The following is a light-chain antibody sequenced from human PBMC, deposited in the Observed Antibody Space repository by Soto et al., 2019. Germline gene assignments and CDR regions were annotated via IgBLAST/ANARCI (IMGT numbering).Light chain of an antibody. CDR2: KAS. CDR1: HSFISW. J-gene: IGKJ1*01. CDR3: QQYNDNWT. Sequence: DIQTTQSPSTLSASVGDKVTITCRASHSFISWLAWYQQKPGQAPKLLIYKASTLQSGFPSRFSGSGSGTEFTFAISSLQPDDSATYYCQQYNDNWTFGQGTKVDIK. V-gene: IGKV1-5*03.